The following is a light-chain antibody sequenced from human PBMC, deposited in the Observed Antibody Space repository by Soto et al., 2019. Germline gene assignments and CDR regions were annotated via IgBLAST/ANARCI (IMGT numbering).Light chain of an antibody. Sequence: QSVLTQPASVSGSPGQSITISCTGTSSDVGGYDYVSWYQHHPGKAPKLIIFDVSNRPSGVFNRFSGSKSGNTASLTISALQAEDEADYYCSSYTSDTTRDVVFGGGTKLTVL. CDR1: SSDVGGYDY. V-gene: IGLV2-14*03. J-gene: IGLJ2*01. CDR3: SSYTSDTTRDVV. CDR2: DVS.